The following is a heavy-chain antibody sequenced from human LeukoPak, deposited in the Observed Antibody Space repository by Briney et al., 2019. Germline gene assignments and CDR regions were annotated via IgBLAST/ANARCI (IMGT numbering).Heavy chain of an antibody. CDR2: ISSSSSYI. J-gene: IGHJ4*02. Sequence: GGSLRLSCAASGFTFSSYSMNWVRQAPGKGLEWVSSISSSSSYIYYADSVKGRFTISRDNAKNSLYLQMNSLRAEDTALYYCAKGHVDTAMAFDYWGQGTLVTVSS. D-gene: IGHD5-18*01. CDR1: GFTFSSYS. CDR3: AKGHVDTAMAFDY. V-gene: IGHV3-21*04.